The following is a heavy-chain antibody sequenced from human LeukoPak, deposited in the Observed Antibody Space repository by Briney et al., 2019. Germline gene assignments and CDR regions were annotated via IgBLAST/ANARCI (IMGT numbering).Heavy chain of an antibody. V-gene: IGHV3-53*01. CDR2: IYSGGST. J-gene: IGHJ4*02. CDR1: GFTVSANY. D-gene: IGHD3-22*01. Sequence: GGSLRLSCAASGFTVSANYMSWVRQAPGKGLEWVSLIYSGGSTYYADSVKGRFTISRDNSKNTLYLEMNSLRVEDTAVYYCGAYSSLDYWGQGTLVIVSS. CDR3: GAYSSLDY.